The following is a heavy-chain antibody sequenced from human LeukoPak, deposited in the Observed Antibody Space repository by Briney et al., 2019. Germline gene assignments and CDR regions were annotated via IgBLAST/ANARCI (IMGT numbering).Heavy chain of an antibody. CDR1: GFTFSSYS. Sequence: GGSLRLSCAASGFTFSSYSMNWVRQAPGKGLEWVSSISSSSSYIYYADSVKGRFTTSRDNAKNSLYLQMNSLRAEDTAVYYCASPNYDFWSGYYSLYGMDVWGQGTTVTVSS. D-gene: IGHD3-3*01. V-gene: IGHV3-21*01. J-gene: IGHJ6*02. CDR3: ASPNYDFWSGYYSLYGMDV. CDR2: ISSSSSYI.